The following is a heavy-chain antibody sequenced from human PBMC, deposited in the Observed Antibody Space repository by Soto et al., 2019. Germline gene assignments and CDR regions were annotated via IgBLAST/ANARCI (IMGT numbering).Heavy chain of an antibody. CDR3: ARDHSNPKLTGTPYYFDY. Sequence: GGSLRLSCAASGFTFSSYAMHWVRQAPGKGLEWVAVISYDGSNKYYADSVKGRFTISRDNSKNTLYLQMNSLRAEDTAVYYCARDHSNPKLTGTPYYFDYWGQGTLVTVSS. CDR2: ISYDGSNK. D-gene: IGHD1-20*01. V-gene: IGHV3-30-3*01. CDR1: GFTFSSYA. J-gene: IGHJ4*02.